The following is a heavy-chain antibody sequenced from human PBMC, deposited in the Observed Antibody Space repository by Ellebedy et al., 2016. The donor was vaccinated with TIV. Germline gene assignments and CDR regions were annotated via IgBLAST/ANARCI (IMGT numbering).Heavy chain of an antibody. Sequence: GESLKISCAASGFTFNAQNMNWVRQAPGRGLEWVAYISGSGATIYSADSVKGRFTISRDNAKNSLYLQMDSLSAEDTAVYYCARATHFYFMDVWGRGTTVTVS. CDR3: ARATHFYFMDV. CDR1: GFTFNAQN. V-gene: IGHV3-48*04. J-gene: IGHJ6*03. CDR2: ISGSGATI.